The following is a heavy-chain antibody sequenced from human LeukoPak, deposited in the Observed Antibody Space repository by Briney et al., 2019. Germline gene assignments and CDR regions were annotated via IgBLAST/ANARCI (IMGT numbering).Heavy chain of an antibody. D-gene: IGHD4-11*01. CDR2: IRYDGSNK. CDR3: AKRTVTTYYYYYMDV. J-gene: IGHJ6*03. V-gene: IGHV3-30*02. Sequence: PGGSLRLSCAASGFTFSNSGMHWVRQAPGKGLEWVAFIRYDGSNKYYADSVKGRFTISRDNSKNTLYLQMNSLRAEDTAVYYCAKRTVTTYYYYYMDVWGKGTTVTVSS. CDR1: GFTFSNSG.